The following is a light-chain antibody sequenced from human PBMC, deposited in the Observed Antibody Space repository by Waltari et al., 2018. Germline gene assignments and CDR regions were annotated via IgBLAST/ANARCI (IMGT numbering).Light chain of an antibody. CDR3: QQRDHRPT. J-gene: IGKJ5*01. Sequence: EIVLTQSPSTLSLSLGDTATLSCRASQGINSYLNWYQQKPGQAPRLLIYDASNRATGIPSRFSGSGSGTDFTFTISSLEPEDIAAYYCQQRDHRPTFGQGTRLEIK. CDR1: QGINSY. V-gene: IGKV3-11*01. CDR2: DAS.